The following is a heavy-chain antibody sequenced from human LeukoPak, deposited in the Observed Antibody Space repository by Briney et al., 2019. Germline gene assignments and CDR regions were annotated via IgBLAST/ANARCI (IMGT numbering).Heavy chain of an antibody. J-gene: IGHJ4*02. CDR1: GGSIRTYH. CDR2: IYSSGST. Sequence: SETLSLTCTVSGGSIRTYHWSWIRQAPGKGLEWIGSIYSSGSTSYYPSVKSRVTISLDTSKNQFSLKLSSVTAADTAVYYCARGRGLGDYWGQGTLVTVSS. D-gene: IGHD3-10*01. CDR3: ARGRGLGDY. V-gene: IGHV4-59*01.